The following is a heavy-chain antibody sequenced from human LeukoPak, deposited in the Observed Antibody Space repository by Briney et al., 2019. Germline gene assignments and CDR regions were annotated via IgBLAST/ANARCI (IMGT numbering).Heavy chain of an antibody. Sequence: SETLSLTCTVSGGSISSSSHYWGWFRQPPGKGLEWIGYIYYSGSSFCNPSLKSRVTMSVDTSKNQFSLRLNSVTAADTAVYHCARGPTVTTDYWGQGTLVTVSS. CDR3: ARGPTVTTDY. CDR2: IYYSGSS. J-gene: IGHJ4*02. CDR1: GGSISSSSHY. V-gene: IGHV4-39*01. D-gene: IGHD4-17*01.